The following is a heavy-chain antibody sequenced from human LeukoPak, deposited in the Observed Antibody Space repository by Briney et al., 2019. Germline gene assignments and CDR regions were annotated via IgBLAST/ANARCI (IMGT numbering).Heavy chain of an antibody. CDR1: GGTFSSYA. CDR2: IIPIFGTA. J-gene: IGHJ4*02. D-gene: IGHD2-2*01. Sequence: SVKVSCKVSGGTFSSYAISWVRQAPGQGLEWMGGIIPIFGTANYAQKFQGRVTITADESTSTAYMELSSLRSEDTAVYYCARDVGHCSSTSCYFDYWGQGTLVTVSS. CDR3: ARDVGHCSSTSCYFDY. V-gene: IGHV1-69*01.